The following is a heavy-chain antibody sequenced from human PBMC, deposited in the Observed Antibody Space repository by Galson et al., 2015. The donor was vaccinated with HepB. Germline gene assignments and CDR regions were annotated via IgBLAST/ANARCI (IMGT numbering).Heavy chain of an antibody. CDR3: ARGRSLRSGSYYSDNFDY. J-gene: IGHJ4*02. CDR2: INPSGGST. Sequence: SVKVSCKASGYTFTSYYMHWVRQAPGQGLEWMGIINPSGGSTSYAQKFQGRVTMTRDTSTSTVYMELSSLRSEDTAVYYCARGRSLRSGSYYSDNFDYWGQGTLVTVSS. V-gene: IGHV1-46*01. D-gene: IGHD1-26*01. CDR1: GYTFTSYY.